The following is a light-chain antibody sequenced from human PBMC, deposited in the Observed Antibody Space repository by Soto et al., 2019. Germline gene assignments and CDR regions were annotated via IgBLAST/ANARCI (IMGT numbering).Light chain of an antibody. CDR3: QQYDTSPKT. CDR2: GAS. Sequence: EIVLTQSPGTLSLSPGERATLSCRASQSVGNNHLAWYQQKPGQPPRLLIYGASNRATGIPDRFSGSGSGTDFTLTISRLEPEDFAVYYCQQYDTSPKTFGQGTKVEIK. CDR1: QSVGNNH. V-gene: IGKV3-20*01. J-gene: IGKJ1*01.